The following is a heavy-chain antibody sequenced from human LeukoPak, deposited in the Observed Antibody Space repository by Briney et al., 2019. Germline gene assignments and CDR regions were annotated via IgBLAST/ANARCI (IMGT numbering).Heavy chain of an antibody. V-gene: IGHV1-18*04. D-gene: IGHD6-19*01. CDR2: ISAYNGNT. CDR1: GYTFTSYG. CDR3: ARPSSGWGGGYFDY. Sequence: ASVKVSCKASGYTFTSYGISGVRQAPGQGLEWMGWISAYNGNTNYAQKLQGRVTMTTDTSTSTAYMELRSLRSDDTAVYYCARPSSGWGGGYFDYWGQGTLVTVSS. J-gene: IGHJ4*02.